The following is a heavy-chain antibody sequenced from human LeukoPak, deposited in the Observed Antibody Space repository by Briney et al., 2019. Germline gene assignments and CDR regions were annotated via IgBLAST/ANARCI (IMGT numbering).Heavy chain of an antibody. CDR3: ARSQFQQWLDYYYYYYMDV. CDR2: IILIFGTA. CDR1: GGTFTSYA. V-gene: IGHV1-69*05. Sequence: SVTVSCKASGGTFTSYAISWVRQAPGQGLEWRGGIILIFGTASYAQKFQGRVTITTDESTSTAYMELSSLRSEDTAVYYCARSQFQQWLDYYYYYYMDVWGKGTTVTVSS. D-gene: IGHD6-19*01. J-gene: IGHJ6*03.